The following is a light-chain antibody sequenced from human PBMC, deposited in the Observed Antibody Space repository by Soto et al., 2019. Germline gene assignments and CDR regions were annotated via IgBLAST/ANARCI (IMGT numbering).Light chain of an antibody. CDR1: SSDVGGYNY. Sequence: QSVLTQPPSASGSPGQSVTISCTGTSSDVGGYNYVSWYQQHPGKAPKLMIYEVSKRPSGVPDRFSGSKSGNTASLTVSGLQAEDEADYYCSSYAGSQRVVFGGGTQLTVL. CDR2: EVS. CDR3: SSYAGSQRVV. V-gene: IGLV2-8*01. J-gene: IGLJ2*01.